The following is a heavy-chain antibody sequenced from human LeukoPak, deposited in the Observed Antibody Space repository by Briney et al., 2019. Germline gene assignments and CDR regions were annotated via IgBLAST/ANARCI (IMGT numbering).Heavy chain of an antibody. CDR3: ARDRSSGWYLTPGFDP. CDR2: ISYDGSNK. CDR1: GFTFRTYG. D-gene: IGHD6-19*01. Sequence: PGGSLRLSCAASGFTFRTYGMHWVRQAPGKGLEWVAVISYDGSNKYYADSVKGRFTISRDNAKNTLYLQMNSLRAEDTAVYYCARDRSSGWYLTPGFDPWGQGTLVTVSS. V-gene: IGHV3-30*03. J-gene: IGHJ5*02.